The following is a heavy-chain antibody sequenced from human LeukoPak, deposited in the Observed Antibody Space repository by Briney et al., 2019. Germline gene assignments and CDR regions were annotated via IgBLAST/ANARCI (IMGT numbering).Heavy chain of an antibody. V-gene: IGHV4-59*01. D-gene: IGHD2-15*01. CDR1: GGSISSYY. CDR3: ARGGGGHSTAGVFDY. CDR2: IYYSGST. Sequence: SETLSLTCTVSGGSISSYYWSWIRQPPGKGLEWIGYIYYSGSTNYNPSLKSRVTISVDTSKNQFSLKLSSVTAADTAVYYGARGGGGHSTAGVFDYWGQGTLVTVSS. J-gene: IGHJ4*02.